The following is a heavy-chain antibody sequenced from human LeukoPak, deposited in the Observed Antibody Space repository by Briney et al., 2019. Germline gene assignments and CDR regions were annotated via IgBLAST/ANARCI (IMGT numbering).Heavy chain of an antibody. D-gene: IGHD3-22*01. CDR2: ITTSGGSA. V-gene: IGHV3-23*01. CDR3: AIMHPYYVGLGYSVQ. CDR1: GFTFSSYA. J-gene: IGHJ4*02. Sequence: GGSLRLSCAASGFTFSSYAMSWVRRAPGKGLEWVSGITTSGGSASYADSVKGRFTITRDDPGNTLFMEMHSLRDEDTAFYYGAIMHPYYVGLGYSVQWGQGTLVTVSS.